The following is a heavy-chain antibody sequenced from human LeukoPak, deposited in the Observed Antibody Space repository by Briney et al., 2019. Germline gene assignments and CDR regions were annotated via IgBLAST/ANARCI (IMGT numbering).Heavy chain of an antibody. D-gene: IGHD3-9*01. V-gene: IGHV4-30-4*01. CDR1: GGSISSGDYY. J-gene: IGHJ3*02. CDR2: IYYSGTT. CDR3: ARRNILTEGEAFDI. Sequence: SETLSLTCTVSGGSISSGDYYWSWIRQPPGKGLEWIGYIYYSGTTYYNPSLKSRVTISVDTSKNQFSLKLNSVTAADTAVYFCARRNILTEGEAFDIWGQGTMVTVSS.